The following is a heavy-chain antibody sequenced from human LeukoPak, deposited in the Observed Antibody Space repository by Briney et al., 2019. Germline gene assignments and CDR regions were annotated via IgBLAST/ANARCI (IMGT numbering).Heavy chain of an antibody. CDR3: ATSWGGGMDV. D-gene: IGHD3-16*01. CDR2: INPNSGGT. V-gene: IGHV1-2*02. J-gene: IGHJ6*02. CDR1: GGTFSSYA. Sequence: ASVKVSCKASGGTFSSYAISWVRQAPGQGLEWMGWINPNSGGTNYAQKFQGRVTMTRDTSISTAYMELSRLRSDDTAVYYCATSWGGGMDVWGQGTTVTVSS.